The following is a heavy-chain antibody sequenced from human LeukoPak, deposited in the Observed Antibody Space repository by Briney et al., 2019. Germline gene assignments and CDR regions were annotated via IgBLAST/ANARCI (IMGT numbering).Heavy chain of an antibody. D-gene: IGHD1/OR15-1a*01. CDR3: AAGGTSAP. Sequence: GESLKISCKGSGYSFTNFWIGWVRQTPGKGLEWMGVISPGDSGIRYSPSFQGQVTISVDKSISTAYLQWSSLKASDSAMYYCAAGGTSAPWGQGTLVTVSS. CDR2: ISPGDSGI. J-gene: IGHJ5*02. CDR1: GYSFTNFW. V-gene: IGHV5-51*01.